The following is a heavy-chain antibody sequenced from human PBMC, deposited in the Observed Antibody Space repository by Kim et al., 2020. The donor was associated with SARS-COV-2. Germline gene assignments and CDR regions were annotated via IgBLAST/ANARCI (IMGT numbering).Heavy chain of an antibody. CDR2: MYHSGST. J-gene: IGHJ5*02. Sequence: SETLSLRCNVSRGSISNNLYYWGWVRQPPGKGLEWIASMYHSGSTFYNPSLKSRISLSVDTSKDQFSLELSSVTAGDTAIYYCVRHTYYYETSGYDRFDP. D-gene: IGHD3-22*01. CDR1: RGSISNNLYY. V-gene: IGHV4-39*01. CDR3: VRHTYYYETSGYDRFDP.